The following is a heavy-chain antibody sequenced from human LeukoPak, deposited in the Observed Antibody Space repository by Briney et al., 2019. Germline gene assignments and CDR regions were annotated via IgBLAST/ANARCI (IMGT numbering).Heavy chain of an antibody. CDR3: ARCREAVDY. V-gene: IGHV3-66*02. Sequence: GGSLRLSCAASGFTFRSYWMSWVRQAPGKGLEWVSVIYSGGSTYYADSVKGRFTISRDNSKNTLYLQMNSLRAEDTAVDYCARCREAVDYWGQGTLVTVSS. CDR1: GFTFRSYW. D-gene: IGHD1-26*01. J-gene: IGHJ4*02. CDR2: IYSGGST.